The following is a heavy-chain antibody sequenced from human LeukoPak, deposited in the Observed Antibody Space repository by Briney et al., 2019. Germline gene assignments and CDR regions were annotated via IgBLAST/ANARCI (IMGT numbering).Heavy chain of an antibody. J-gene: IGHJ4*02. V-gene: IGHV4-59*08. CDR3: ARHSGVAAASTSFDY. CDR2: IYYSGST. Sequence: PSETLSLTCTVSGGSISSYYWSWIRQPPGKGLEWIGYIYYSGSTNYNPSLKSRVTISVDTSKNQFSLKLRSMTATDTAVYYCARHSGVAAASTSFDYWGQGTLVTVSS. D-gene: IGHD6-13*01. CDR1: GGSISSYY.